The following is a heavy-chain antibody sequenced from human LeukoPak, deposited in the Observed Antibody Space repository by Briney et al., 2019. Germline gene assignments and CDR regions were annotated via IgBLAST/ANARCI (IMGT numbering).Heavy chain of an antibody. CDR2: IIPIFGTA. V-gene: IGHV1-69*13. CDR1: GGTFSSYA. CDR3: ARSADDDYVWGSYHIIRGFFDY. Sequence: GASVTVSCTASGGTFSSYAISWVRQAPGQGLEWMGGIIPIFGTANYAQKFQGRVTITADESTSTAYMELSSLRSEDTAVYYCARSADDDYVWGSYHIIRGFFDYWGQGTLVTVSS. D-gene: IGHD3-16*02. J-gene: IGHJ4*02.